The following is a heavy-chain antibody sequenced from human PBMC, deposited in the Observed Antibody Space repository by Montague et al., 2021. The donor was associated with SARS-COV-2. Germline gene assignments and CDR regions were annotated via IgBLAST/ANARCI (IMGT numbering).Heavy chain of an antibody. CDR2: ISSSGSTI. CDR1: GFTFSSYE. Sequence: SLRLSCAASGFTFSSYEMNWVRQAPGKGLEWVSYISSSGSTIYYADSVKGRFTISRDNAKNSLYLQMNSLRAEDTAVYYCASDVVLNTLRGLSRYGMDVWGQGTMVTVSS. J-gene: IGHJ6*02. CDR3: ASDVVLNTLRGLSRYGMDV. D-gene: IGHD2-2*01. V-gene: IGHV3-48*03.